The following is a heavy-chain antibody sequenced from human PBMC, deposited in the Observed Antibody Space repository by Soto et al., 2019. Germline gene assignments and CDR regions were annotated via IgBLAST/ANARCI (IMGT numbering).Heavy chain of an antibody. CDR2: ISSSGSTI. D-gene: IGHD1-20*01. J-gene: IGHJ6*03. Sequence: PGGSLRLSCAASGFTFSDYYMSWIRQAPGKGLEWVSYISSSGSTIYYADSVKGRFTISRDNAKNSLYLQMNSLRAEDTAVYYCARAGGLAPGIPPNYYYYMDVWGKGTTVTVSS. CDR1: GFTFSDYY. V-gene: IGHV3-11*01. CDR3: ARAGGLAPGIPPNYYYYMDV.